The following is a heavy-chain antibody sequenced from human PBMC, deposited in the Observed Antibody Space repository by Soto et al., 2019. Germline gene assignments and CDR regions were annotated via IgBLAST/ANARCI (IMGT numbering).Heavy chain of an antibody. D-gene: IGHD6-13*01. CDR1: GGAISGRSNY. CDR3: ARHSRGISEAGTATKFDY. V-gene: IGHV4-39*01. J-gene: IGHJ4*02. Sequence: PSETLSLTCAVSGGAISGRSNYWGWIRQPPGKGLECIGSIYYRGNTYYNPSLESRVTMSVDASKNQFSLNLSSVSAADTAVYYCARHSRGISEAGTATKFDYWGQGTLVTVSS. CDR2: IYYRGNT.